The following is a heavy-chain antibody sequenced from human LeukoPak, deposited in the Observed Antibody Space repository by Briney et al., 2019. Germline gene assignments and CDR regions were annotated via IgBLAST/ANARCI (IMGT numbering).Heavy chain of an antibody. CDR3: ARHPPGAAGTLQYYFDY. D-gene: IGHD6-13*01. J-gene: IGHJ4*02. CDR1: GGTFSSYA. V-gene: IGHV1-69*13. Sequence: SVKVSCKASGGTFSSYAISWVRQAPGQGLEWMGGIIPIFSTANYAQKFQGRVTITADESTSTAYIELSSLRSEDTAVYYCARHPPGAAGTLQYYFDYWGQGTLVTVSS. CDR2: IIPIFSTA.